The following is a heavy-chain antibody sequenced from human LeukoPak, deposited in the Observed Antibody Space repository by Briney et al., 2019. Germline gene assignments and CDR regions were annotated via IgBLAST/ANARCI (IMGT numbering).Heavy chain of an antibody. D-gene: IGHD6-19*01. CDR1: GGSISGYY. V-gene: IGHV4-59*08. J-gene: IGHJ4*02. CDR3: ARRRYTSGQVDS. CDR2: MYYSGST. Sequence: SETLSLTCTVPGGSISGYYWSWIRQPPGKGLEWIGYMYYSGSTNYNPSLKSRVTISVDTSKNQFSLKLSSVTAADTAVYYCARRRYTSGQVDSWGQGTLVTVSS.